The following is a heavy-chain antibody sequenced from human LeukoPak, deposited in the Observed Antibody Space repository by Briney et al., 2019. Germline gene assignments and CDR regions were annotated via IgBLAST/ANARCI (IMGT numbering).Heavy chain of an antibody. Sequence: PSETLSLTCAVYGGSFSGYYWSWIRQPPGKGLEWIGEINHSGSTNYNPSLKSRVTISVYTSKNQFSLKLSSVTAADTAVCYCARGQRRGYSYGYRISFDYWGQGTLVTVSS. J-gene: IGHJ4*02. V-gene: IGHV4-34*01. CDR3: ARGQRRGYSYGYRISFDY. D-gene: IGHD5-18*01. CDR1: GGSFSGYY. CDR2: INHSGST.